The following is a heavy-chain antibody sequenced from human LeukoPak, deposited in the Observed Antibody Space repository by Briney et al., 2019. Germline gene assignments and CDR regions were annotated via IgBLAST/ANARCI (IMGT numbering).Heavy chain of an antibody. CDR2: INSDGSST. J-gene: IGHJ4*02. D-gene: IGHD2-15*01. CDR1: GFTFSSYW. V-gene: IGHV3-74*01. Sequence: GGSLRLSCAASGFTFSSYWMHWVRQAPGKGLVWVSRINSDGSSTSYADSVKGRFTISRDNAKNTLYLQMSSLRAEDTAVYYCARDCSGGSCYRPKPPDYWGQGTLVTVSS. CDR3: ARDCSGGSCYRPKPPDY.